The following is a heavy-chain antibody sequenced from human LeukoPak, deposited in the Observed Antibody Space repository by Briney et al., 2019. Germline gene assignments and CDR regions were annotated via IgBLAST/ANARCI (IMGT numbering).Heavy chain of an antibody. CDR1: GFTVSSDY. CDR3: ARNWFDP. J-gene: IGHJ5*02. CDR2: IYSGGST. V-gene: IGHV3-53*05. Sequence: GGSLRLSCAASGFTVSSDYMSWVRQAPGKGLEWVSVIYSGGSTYYADSVKGRFTISRDKSKNTVFLQMNSLRFEDTAMYYCARNWFDPWGQGTLVTVSS.